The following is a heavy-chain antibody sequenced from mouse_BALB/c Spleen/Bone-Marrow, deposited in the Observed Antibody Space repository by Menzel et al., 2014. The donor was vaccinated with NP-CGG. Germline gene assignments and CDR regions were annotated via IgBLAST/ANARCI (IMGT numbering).Heavy chain of an antibody. CDR2: INPSSGCT. Sequence: QVQLKESGAELARPGASVKMSCKASGYTFTSYTMHWVKQRPGQGLEWIGYINPSSGCTNYNQKFKDKATLTADKSSSTAYMQLSSLTSEDSAVYYCARESYGNWFAYWGQGTLVTVSA. V-gene: IGHV1-4*01. D-gene: IGHD2-1*01. CDR3: ARESYGNWFAY. CDR1: GYTFTSYT. J-gene: IGHJ3*01.